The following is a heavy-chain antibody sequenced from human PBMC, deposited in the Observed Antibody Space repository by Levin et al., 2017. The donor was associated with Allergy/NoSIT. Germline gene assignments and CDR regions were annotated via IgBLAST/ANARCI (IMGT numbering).Heavy chain of an antibody. CDR3: AREGSGFAFDI. CDR1: GFTFSSQA. D-gene: IGHD3-10*01. Sequence: AGGSLRLSCAASGFTFSSQAVHWVRQAPGKGPEWVAVISNDGSSKYYADSVKGRFTISRDISKNTLYLQMNRLRPDDTALYYCAREGSGFAFDIWGQGTMVTVSS. J-gene: IGHJ3*02. V-gene: IGHV3-30-3*01. CDR2: ISNDGSSK.